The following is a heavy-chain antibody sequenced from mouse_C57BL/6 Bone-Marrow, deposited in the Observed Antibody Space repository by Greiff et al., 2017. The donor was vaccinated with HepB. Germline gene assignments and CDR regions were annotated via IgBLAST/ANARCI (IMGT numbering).Heavy chain of an antibody. CDR3: TTFPYDYCSSPSWCFDV. Sequence: EVHLVESGAELVRPGASVKLSCTASGFNIKAYYMHWVKQRPEQGLEWIGRIDPEDGDTEYAPKFQGKATMTADTSSNTAYLQLSSLTSEDTAVYYCTTFPYDYCSSPSWCFDVWGTGTTVTVSS. J-gene: IGHJ1*03. CDR2: IDPEDGDT. D-gene: IGHD1-1*01. CDR1: GFNIKAYY. V-gene: IGHV14-1*01.